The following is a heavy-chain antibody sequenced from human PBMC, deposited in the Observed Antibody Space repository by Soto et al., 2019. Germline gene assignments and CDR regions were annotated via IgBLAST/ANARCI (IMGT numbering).Heavy chain of an antibody. D-gene: IGHD3-22*01. V-gene: IGHV3-23*01. Sequence: GGSLRLSCAASGFTFRSYAMSWVRQAPGKGLEWVSAISGSGGSTYYADSVKGRFTISRDNSKNTLYLQMNSLRAEDTAVYYCAKDIYYDSSGYHSGFDYWGQGTLVTVSS. CDR2: ISGSGGST. CDR1: GFTFRSYA. J-gene: IGHJ4*02. CDR3: AKDIYYDSSGYHSGFDY.